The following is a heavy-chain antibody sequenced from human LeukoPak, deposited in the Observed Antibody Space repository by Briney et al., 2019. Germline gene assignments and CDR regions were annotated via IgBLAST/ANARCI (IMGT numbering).Heavy chain of an antibody. Sequence: GGSLRLSCAASGXTFSSYWMHWVRQAPGKGLVWVSRINSDGSSTSYADSVKGRFTISRDNGKNTLYLQMNSLRAEDTAVYYCGNLDTPMGYWGQGTLVTVSS. CDR1: GXTFSSYW. V-gene: IGHV3-74*01. CDR2: INSDGSST. J-gene: IGHJ4*02. CDR3: GNLDTPMGY. D-gene: IGHD5-18*01.